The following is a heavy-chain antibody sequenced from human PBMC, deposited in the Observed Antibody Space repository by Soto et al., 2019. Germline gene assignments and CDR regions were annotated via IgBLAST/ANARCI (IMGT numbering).Heavy chain of an antibody. Sequence: SETLSLTCTVPGGSISSYYWTWVRQPPGKGLEWIGYIYYTGTTNYNPSLKSRVTISVDTSKTQFSLKLSSVTTVDTAVYYCLKIPSAANGSIFDSWGEGPLVTV. D-gene: IGHD2-2*01. CDR2: IYYTGTT. V-gene: IGHV4-59*01. J-gene: IGHJ5*01. CDR3: LKIPSAANGSIFDS. CDR1: GGSISSYY.